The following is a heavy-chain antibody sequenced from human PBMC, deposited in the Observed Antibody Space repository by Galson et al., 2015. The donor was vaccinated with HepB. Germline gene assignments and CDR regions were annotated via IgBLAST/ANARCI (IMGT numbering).Heavy chain of an antibody. CDR2: ISHGGRTK. CDR1: GFSFGTYG. D-gene: IGHD5-18*01. Sequence: SLRLSCAASGFSFGTYGMNWVRQAPGKGLEWLAVISHGGRTKYYADSVKARFTISRDNSKNTLYLQMHSRTTDETALYCCAKDYSYGFDVWGQGTPVSVSS. V-gene: IGHV3-30*18. CDR3: AKDYSYGFDV. J-gene: IGHJ3*01.